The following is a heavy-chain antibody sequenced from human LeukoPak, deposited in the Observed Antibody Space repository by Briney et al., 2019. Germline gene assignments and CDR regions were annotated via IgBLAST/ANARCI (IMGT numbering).Heavy chain of an antibody. Sequence: GGSLRFSCAASGFTFDANAMHWVRQAPGKGLKWVSGISWNSGSIGYADSVKGRFTISRDNAKNSLYLQMNSLRAEDTAVYYCAELGTTMIGGVWGKGTTVTISS. J-gene: IGHJ6*04. D-gene: IGHD3-10*02. CDR3: AELGTTMIGGV. V-gene: IGHV3-9*01. CDR1: GFTFDANA. CDR2: ISWNSGSI.